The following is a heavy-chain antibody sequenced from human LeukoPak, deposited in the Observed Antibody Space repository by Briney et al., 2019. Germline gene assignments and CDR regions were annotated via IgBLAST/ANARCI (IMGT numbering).Heavy chain of an antibody. J-gene: IGHJ5*02. Sequence: SETLSLTCTVSGYSISSGYYWGWIRQPPGKGLEWIGSIYHSGSTYYNPSLKSRVTISVDTSKNQFSLKLNSVTAADTAVYYCAREQLWRLGWFDPWGQGTQVTVAS. CDR2: IYHSGST. V-gene: IGHV4-38-2*02. D-gene: IGHD5-18*01. CDR1: GYSISSGYY. CDR3: AREQLWRLGWFDP.